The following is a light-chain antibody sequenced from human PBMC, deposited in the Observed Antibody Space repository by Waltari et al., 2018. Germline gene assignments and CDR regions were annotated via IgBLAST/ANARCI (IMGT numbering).Light chain of an antibody. Sequence: PVSLAVSLGERATINCKSSQSVLYSSNNKNYLAWYQQKPGQPPKLLIYWASTRESGVPDRFSGSGSGTDFTLTISSLQAEDVAVYYCQQYYSTFWTFGQGTKVEIK. CDR3: QQYYSTFWT. CDR2: WAS. V-gene: IGKV4-1*01. J-gene: IGKJ1*01. CDR1: QSVLYSSNNKNY.